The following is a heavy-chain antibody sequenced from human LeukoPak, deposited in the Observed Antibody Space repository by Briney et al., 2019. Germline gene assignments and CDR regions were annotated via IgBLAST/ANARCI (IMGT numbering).Heavy chain of an antibody. V-gene: IGHV3-49*03. CDR3: TRWVSSGWYVVRAFDI. J-gene: IGHJ3*02. D-gene: IGHD6-19*01. CDR1: GFTFGDYA. Sequence: GRSLRLSCTASGFTFGDYAMSWFRQAPGKGLEWVGFIRSKAYGGTTEYAASVKGRFTISRDDSKSIAYLQMNSLKTEDTAVYYCTRWVSSGWYVVRAFDIWGQGTMVTVSS. CDR2: IRSKAYGGTT.